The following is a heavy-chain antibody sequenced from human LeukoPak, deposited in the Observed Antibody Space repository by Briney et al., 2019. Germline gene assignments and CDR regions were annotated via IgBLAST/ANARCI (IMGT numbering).Heavy chain of an antibody. CDR2: ISRMGVTT. D-gene: IGHD2-2*01. CDR1: GFTLNSNA. CDR3: AKEEVPNDY. J-gene: IGHJ4*02. Sequence: PGGSLRLSCAVSGFTLNSNAMRWVRQAPGKGLEWVSGISRMGVTTYYADSVKGRFTISRDTSKNTLYLQMNTLRPEDTAVYYCAKEEVPNDYWGQGTLVTVSS. V-gene: IGHV3-23*01.